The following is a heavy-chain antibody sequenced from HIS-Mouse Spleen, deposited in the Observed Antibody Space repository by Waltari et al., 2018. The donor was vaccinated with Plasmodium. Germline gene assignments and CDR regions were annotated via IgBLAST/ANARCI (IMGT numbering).Heavy chain of an antibody. D-gene: IGHD2-2*01. Sequence: QVQLQASGPGLVKPSETLSLTCTVAGGSISSSSCSWIRQPPGKGLEWIGYIYYSGSTNYNPALKSRVTISVDTSKNQFSLKLSSVTAADTTVYYCARDCSSTSCLDAFDIWGQGTMVTVSS. CDR2: IYYSGST. CDR3: ARDCSSTSCLDAFDI. CDR1: GGSISSSS. V-gene: IGHV4-59*01. J-gene: IGHJ3*02.